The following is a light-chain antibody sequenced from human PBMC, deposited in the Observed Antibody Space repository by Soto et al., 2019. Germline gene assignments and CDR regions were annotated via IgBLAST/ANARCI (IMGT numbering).Light chain of an antibody. CDR2: GAS. V-gene: IGKV3-15*01. J-gene: IGKJ5*01. CDR1: HSVSSD. Sequence: EIVMTQSPATLSVSPGERATLSCRASHSVSSDLAWYQQKPGQAPRLLIYGASTRAIGIPARFSGSGSGTEFTLTISSLQSADFAVYYCQQYNNWPPTFGQGTRLEIK. CDR3: QQYNNWPPT.